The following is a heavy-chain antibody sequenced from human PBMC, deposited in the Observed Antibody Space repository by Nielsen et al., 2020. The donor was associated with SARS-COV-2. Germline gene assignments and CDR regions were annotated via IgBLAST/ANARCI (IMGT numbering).Heavy chain of an antibody. CDR3: ANDFGDCGSSTCRPK. D-gene: IGHD2-2*01. V-gene: IGHV3-23*01. CDR1: GFTFNTYA. Sequence: GESLKISCAASGFTFNTYAMSWIRLAPGKGLEWISAISGGGTNPFYADSVKGRFTISRDNSNHTLYLQLTNLRAEDTAVYYCANDFGDCGSSTCRPKWGQGSRITVSS. J-gene: IGHJ4*02. CDR2: ISGGGTNP.